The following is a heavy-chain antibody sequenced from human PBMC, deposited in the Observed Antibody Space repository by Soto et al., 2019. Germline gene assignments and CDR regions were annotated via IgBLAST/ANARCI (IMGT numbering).Heavy chain of an antibody. V-gene: IGHV3-48*02. Sequence: GASLRLSCAASGFTFSSYSMNWVRQAPGKGLEWVSYISSSSSTIYYADSVKGRFTISRDNAKNSLYLQMNSLRDEDTAVYYCARALSPGHSSAVLWGQGTLVTVSS. CDR1: GFTFSSYS. J-gene: IGHJ4*02. D-gene: IGHD6-19*01. CDR2: ISSSSSTI. CDR3: ARALSPGHSSAVL.